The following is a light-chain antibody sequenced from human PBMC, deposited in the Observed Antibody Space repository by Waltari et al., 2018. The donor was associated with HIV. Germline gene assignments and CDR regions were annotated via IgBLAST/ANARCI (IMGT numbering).Light chain of an antibody. CDR2: KDN. CDR3: YSAADNMGV. V-gene: IGLV3-27*01. CDR1: VLAKNY. Sequence: SYELTQPSSMSVSPGQTARITCSGDVLAKNYARWLQQKPGQAPVLLIYKDNERPSGIPERFSGSSSGTTVTLTISGAQVDDEADYYCYSAADNMGVFGGGTKLTVL. J-gene: IGLJ3*02.